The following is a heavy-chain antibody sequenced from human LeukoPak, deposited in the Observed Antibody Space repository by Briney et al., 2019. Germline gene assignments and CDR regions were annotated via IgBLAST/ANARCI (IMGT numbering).Heavy chain of an antibody. V-gene: IGHV3-74*01. J-gene: IGHJ4*02. CDR1: GNYW. D-gene: IGHD2/OR15-2a*01. Sequence: GGSLRLSCAASGNYWMHWVRQVPGKGLVWVSHINTDGSWTSYADSVKGRFTISKDNAKNTVYLQMNSLRAEDTAVYYCVSFYETYWGRGTLVTVSS. CDR3: VSFYETY. CDR2: INTDGSWT.